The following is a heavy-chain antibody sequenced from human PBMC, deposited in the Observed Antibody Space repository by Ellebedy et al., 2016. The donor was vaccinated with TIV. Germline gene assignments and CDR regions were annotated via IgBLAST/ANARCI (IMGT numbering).Heavy chain of an antibody. D-gene: IGHD3-9*01. V-gene: IGHV1-69*04. J-gene: IGHJ4*02. CDR3: ATVHPVFPIRYMHFYLDY. CDR1: GGTFISYA. CDR2: IIPILGIT. Sequence: ASVKVSCKASGGTFISYAISWVRQAPGQGLGWMGRIIPILGITIYAQKFQGRVTMTEDTSTDTAYMELSSLRSEDTAVYYCATVHPVFPIRYMHFYLDYWGQGTLVIVPS.